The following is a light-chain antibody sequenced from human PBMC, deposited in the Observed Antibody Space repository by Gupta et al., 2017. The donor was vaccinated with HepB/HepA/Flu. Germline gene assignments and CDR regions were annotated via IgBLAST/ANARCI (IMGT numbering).Light chain of an antibody. CDR2: GKN. CDR1: SLRNYY. Sequence: SSELTQDPVVSVALGQTVTITCQGDSLRNYYVSWYQQKTGPAPRLVIYGKNKRPSGSPERCAGSRSGTKDALTITGAQAEDAGEYYCNARDTKGKNLVVFGGGTKL. CDR3: NARDTKGKNLVV. V-gene: IGLV3-19*01. J-gene: IGLJ2*01.